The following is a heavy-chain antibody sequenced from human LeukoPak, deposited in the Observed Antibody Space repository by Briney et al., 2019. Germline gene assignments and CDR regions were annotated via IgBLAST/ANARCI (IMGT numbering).Heavy chain of an antibody. Sequence: PGGSLRLSCAASGFTFTNYTMNWVRQAPGKGPEWVSHISSSSSTIYYADSVKGRFTISRANAKNSLYLQMNSLRAEDTAVYYCARGAFTWIRHPYAMDVWGQGTTVTVSS. D-gene: IGHD5-18*01. CDR3: ARGAFTWIRHPYAMDV. V-gene: IGHV3-48*04. J-gene: IGHJ6*02. CDR1: GFTFTNYT. CDR2: ISSSSSTI.